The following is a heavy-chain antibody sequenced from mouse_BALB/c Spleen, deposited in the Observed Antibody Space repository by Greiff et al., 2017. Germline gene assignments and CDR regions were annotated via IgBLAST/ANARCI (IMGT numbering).Heavy chain of an antibody. V-gene: IGHV14-3*02. J-gene: IGHJ3*01. CDR3: SRAYYGNWFAY. Sequence: EVQLQQPGAELVKPGASVKLSCTASGFNINDTYMHWVKQRPEQGLEWIGRIDPANGHTKYDPKFQGKATITADTSSNTAYLQLSSLTSEDTAVYYCSRAYYGNWFAYWGQGTLVTVSA. CDR2: IDPANGHT. D-gene: IGHD2-10*01. CDR1: GFNINDTY.